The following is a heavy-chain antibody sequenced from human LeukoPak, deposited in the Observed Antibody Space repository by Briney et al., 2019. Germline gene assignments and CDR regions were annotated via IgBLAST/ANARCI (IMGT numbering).Heavy chain of an antibody. D-gene: IGHD3-10*01. Sequence: GGSLRLSCAASGFTFSSYGMHWVRQAPGKGLEWVAVISYDGSNKYYADSVKGRFTISRDNSKNTLYLQMNSLRAEDTAVYYCARYGSGSYYPYDAFDIWGQGTMVTASS. CDR3: ARYGSGSYYPYDAFDI. V-gene: IGHV3-30*03. CDR1: GFTFSSYG. J-gene: IGHJ3*02. CDR2: ISYDGSNK.